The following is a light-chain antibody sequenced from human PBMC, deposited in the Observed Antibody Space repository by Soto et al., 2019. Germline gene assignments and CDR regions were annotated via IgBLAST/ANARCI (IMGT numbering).Light chain of an antibody. CDR1: QAVDRKF. CDR2: GAS. V-gene: IGKV3-20*01. Sequence: EIVLTQSPGTLSLSPGETATLSCRASQAVDRKFLAWYQKSPGQAPRLLIFGASLRATGVPDRFSGGGSGTDFTLPISRVEPEDFSVYFCQHYSISPPVTFGQGTRLDI. CDR3: QHYSISPPVT. J-gene: IGKJ5*01.